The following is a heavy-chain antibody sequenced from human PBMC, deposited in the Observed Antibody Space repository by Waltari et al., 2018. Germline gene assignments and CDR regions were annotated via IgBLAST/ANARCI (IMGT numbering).Heavy chain of an antibody. CDR3: ARWGRDGYNYHYYYGMDV. CDR2: IIPIFGTA. J-gene: IGHJ6*02. D-gene: IGHD5-12*01. CDR1: GGTFSSYA. V-gene: IGHV1-69*08. Sequence: QVQLVQPGAEVKKPGSSVKASCKASGGTFSSYAISWVRQAPGQGLEWLGRIIPIFGTANYAQKFQGRVTITADKSTSTAYMELSSLRSEDTAVYYCARWGRDGYNYHYYYGMDVWGQGTTVTVSS.